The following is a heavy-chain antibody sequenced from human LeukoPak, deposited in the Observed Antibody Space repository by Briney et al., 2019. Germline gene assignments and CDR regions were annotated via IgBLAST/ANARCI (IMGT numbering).Heavy chain of an antibody. D-gene: IGHD2-15*01. J-gene: IGHJ6*03. CDR3: ARGPPVGYCSGGSCYSRDYYYYMDV. Sequence: SETLSLTCTVSGGSISSYYWSWIRQPPGKGLEWIGYIYTSGSTNYNPSLKSRVTMSVDTSKNQFSLKLSSVTAADTAVYYCARGPPVGYCSGGSCYSRDYYYYMDVWGKGTTVTVSS. CDR2: IYTSGST. V-gene: IGHV4-4*09. CDR1: GGSISSYY.